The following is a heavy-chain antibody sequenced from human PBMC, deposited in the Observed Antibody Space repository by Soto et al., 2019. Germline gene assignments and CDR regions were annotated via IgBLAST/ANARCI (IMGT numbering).Heavy chain of an antibody. CDR3: AKDLATTVVTPSWFDP. Sequence: PGGSRRLSCAASGFTFSGYAMSWVRQAPGKGLEWVSAISGSGGSTYYADSVKGRFTISRDNSKNTLYLQMNSLRAEDTAVYYCAKDLATTVVTPSWFDPWGQGTLVTVSS. D-gene: IGHD4-17*01. CDR2: ISGSGGST. CDR1: GFTFSGYA. V-gene: IGHV3-23*01. J-gene: IGHJ5*02.